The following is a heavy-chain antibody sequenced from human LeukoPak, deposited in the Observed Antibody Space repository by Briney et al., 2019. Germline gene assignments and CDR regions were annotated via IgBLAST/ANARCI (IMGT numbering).Heavy chain of an antibody. CDR2: SSSGSGYI. J-gene: IGHJ4*02. CDR1: GHTFSNYS. D-gene: IGHD2-15*01. V-gene: IGHV3-21*01. CDR3: ARKVEYCTAGSCYGGGFDC. Sequence: GGSLRLSCAASGHTFSNYSMNWVRQAPGMGLEWVSSSSSGSGYIYYADSLKGRFTISRDNAKNSLFLQMNSLRVEDTAVYYCARKVEYCTAGSCYGGGFDCWGQGTLVTVSS.